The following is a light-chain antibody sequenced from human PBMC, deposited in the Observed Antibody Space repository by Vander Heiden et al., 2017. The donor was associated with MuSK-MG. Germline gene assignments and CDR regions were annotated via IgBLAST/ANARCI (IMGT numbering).Light chain of an antibody. CDR2: DAS. V-gene: IGKV1-39*01. Sequence: DIQMTQSPSSLSASVGDRVTITCRASQSIGTNINWYRQKPGRAPELLIYDASGLQSGVPSRFSGSGSGTDFTLTISSLQPEDFATYYCLLSYRVLFTFGHGTKVDI. CDR1: QSIGTN. J-gene: IGKJ3*01. CDR3: LLSYRVLFT.